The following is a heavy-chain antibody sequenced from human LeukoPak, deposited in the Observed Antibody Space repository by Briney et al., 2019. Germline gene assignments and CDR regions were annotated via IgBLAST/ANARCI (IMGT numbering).Heavy chain of an antibody. D-gene: IGHD3-9*01. CDR3: ATLAGYFDWFPRGGRFDP. V-gene: IGHV3-23*01. Sequence: GGSLRLSCAASGFTFSNYAMTWVRQAPGKGLEWVSGISGSGGGIYYADSVKGRFTISRDNSKNTLYLQMNSLRAEDTAVYYCATLAGYFDWFPRGGRFDPWGQGTLVAVSS. CDR2: ISGSGGGI. CDR1: GFTFSNYA. J-gene: IGHJ5*02.